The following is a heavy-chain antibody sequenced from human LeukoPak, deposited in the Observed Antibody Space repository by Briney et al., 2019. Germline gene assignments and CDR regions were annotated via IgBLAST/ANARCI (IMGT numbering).Heavy chain of an antibody. V-gene: IGHV3-64*01. D-gene: IGHD4-17*01. J-gene: IGHJ3*02. Sequence: PGGSLRLSCAASGFTFSSYAMHWVRQAPGKGLEYVSAINSNGGNTYYANSVRGRFTISRDNSKKTLYLQMGSMRAEDMAVYYCARIGDYGAFDIWGQGTMVTVSS. CDR3: ARIGDYGAFDI. CDR1: GFTFSSYA. CDR2: INSNGGNT.